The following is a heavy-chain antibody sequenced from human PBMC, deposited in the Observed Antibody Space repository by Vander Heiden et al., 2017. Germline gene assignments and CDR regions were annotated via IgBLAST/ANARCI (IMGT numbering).Heavy chain of an antibody. CDR1: GGSVSSGSYY. CDR2: IYYSGST. D-gene: IGHD3-16*01. J-gene: IGHJ6*02. CDR3: ARDIGDYGMDV. Sequence: QVQLQESGPGLVKPSETLSLTCTVSGGSVSSGSYYWSWIRQPPGKGLEWIGYIYYSGSTNYNPSLKSRVTIALDTSKNQFSLKLSSVTAADTAVYYCARDIGDYGMDVWGQGTTVTVSS. V-gene: IGHV4-61*01.